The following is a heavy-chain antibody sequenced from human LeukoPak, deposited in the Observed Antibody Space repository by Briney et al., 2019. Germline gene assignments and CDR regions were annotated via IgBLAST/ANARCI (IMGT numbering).Heavy chain of an antibody. J-gene: IGHJ4*02. V-gene: IGHV3-15*01. D-gene: IGHD2-2*01. CDR2: MKSKTDGGTT. CDR1: GFTLSNNA. CDR3: TTDCDSTSCYAADAAQ. Sequence: GGSLRLSCAASGFTLSNNAMHWVRQAPGKGLEWVGRMKSKTDGGTTDYAAPVKGRFTISRDDSKNTLYLQMNSLKTEDTAVYYCTTDCDSTSCYAADAAQWGQGTLVTVSS.